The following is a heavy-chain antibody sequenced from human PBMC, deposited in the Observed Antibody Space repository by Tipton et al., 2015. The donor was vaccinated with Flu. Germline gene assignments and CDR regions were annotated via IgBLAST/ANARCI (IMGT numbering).Heavy chain of an antibody. CDR1: GGTFSSYA. CDR3: ARGRYCSSTSCYGYYFDY. J-gene: IGHJ4*02. V-gene: IGHV1-69*01. CDR2: IIPIFGTA. D-gene: IGHD2-2*01. Sequence: QLVQSGAEVKKPGSSVKVSCKASGGTFSSYAISWVRQAPGQGLEWMGGIIPIFGTANYAQKFQGRVTITADESTSTAYMELSSLRSEDTAVYYCARGRYCSSTSCYGYYFDYWGQGTLVTVSS.